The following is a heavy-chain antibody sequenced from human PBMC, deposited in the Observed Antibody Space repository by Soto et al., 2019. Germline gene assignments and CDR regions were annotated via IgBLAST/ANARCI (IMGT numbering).Heavy chain of an antibody. V-gene: IGHV3-11*05. CDR1: GFTFSDYY. D-gene: IGHD3-22*01. CDR2: ISSNSGST. CDR3: ARDLRVSSGYHYFDY. J-gene: IGHJ4*01. Sequence: SLRLSCAASGFTFSDYYISWILQAPGKGLEWVSYISSNSGSTNYADSLKGRFTISRDNAKNSLYLQMNSLRAQDTAVYYCARDLRVSSGYHYFDYWGLGTLVTVSS.